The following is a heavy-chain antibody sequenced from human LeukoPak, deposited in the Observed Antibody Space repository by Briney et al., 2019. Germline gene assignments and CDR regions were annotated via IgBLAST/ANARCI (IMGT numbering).Heavy chain of an antibody. CDR2: INHGGDT. V-gene: IGHV4-34*01. CDR1: GGSFSGYY. D-gene: IGHD6-13*01. J-gene: IGHJ4*02. Sequence: SETLSLTCAVYGGSFSGYYWNWIRQPPGKGLEWIGEINHGGDTNYNPSLKSRVTISVDTSKNQFSLKLSSVTAADTAVYYCATGSKQQLHYWGQGTLVTVSS. CDR3: ATGSKQQLHY.